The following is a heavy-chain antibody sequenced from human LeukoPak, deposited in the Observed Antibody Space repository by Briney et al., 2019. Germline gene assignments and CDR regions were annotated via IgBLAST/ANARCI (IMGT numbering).Heavy chain of an antibody. V-gene: IGHV3-15*01. CDR3: ATDLRGRGPNPLSSRIDY. J-gene: IGHJ4*02. D-gene: IGHD2/OR15-2a*01. CDR1: GFTFSYAW. CDR2: IKCKTDGGTT. Sequence: PGGSLRLSGAASGFTFSYAWMTWVRQAPGIGLEWAGRIKCKTDGGTTDYAAPVKGRFTISRDDSKNTLYLQMNSLKSDDTAVYYCATDLRGRGPNPLSSRIDYWGQGTLVTVSS.